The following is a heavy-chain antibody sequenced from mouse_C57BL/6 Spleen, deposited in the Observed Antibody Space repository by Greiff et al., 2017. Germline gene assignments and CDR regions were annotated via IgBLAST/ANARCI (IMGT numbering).Heavy chain of an antibody. V-gene: IGHV1-82*01. J-gene: IGHJ4*01. CDR2: IYPGDGDT. CDR1: GYAFSSSW. Sequence: VQGVESGPELVKPGASVKISCKASGYAFSSSWMNWVKQRPGKGLEWIGRIYPGDGDTNYNGKFKGKATLTADKSSSTAYMQLSSLTSEDSAVYFCARSSLYSNYIYAMDYWGQGTSVTVSS. CDR3: ARSSLYSNYIYAMDY. D-gene: IGHD2-5*01.